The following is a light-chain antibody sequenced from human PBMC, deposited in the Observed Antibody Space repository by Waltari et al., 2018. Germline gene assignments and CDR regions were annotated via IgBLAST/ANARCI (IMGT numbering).Light chain of an antibody. CDR1: SSDVDAYNY. J-gene: IGLJ2*01. CDR3: SSFTSRRTLV. Sequence: QSALTQPASVSGSPGQSITISCTGTSSDVDAYNYVSWYQQHPGKVPKVMIYDVNKRPSGFSTRFSGSKSGNTASLTISGLQSEDEADYYCSSFTSRRTLVFGGGTKLTVL. V-gene: IGLV2-14*01. CDR2: DVN.